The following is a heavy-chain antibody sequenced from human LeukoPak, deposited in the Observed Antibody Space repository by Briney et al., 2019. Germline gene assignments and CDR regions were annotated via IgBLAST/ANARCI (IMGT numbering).Heavy chain of an antibody. V-gene: IGHV5-51*01. CDR3: ARGKTARYFDY. CDR2: IYPGDSDT. CDR1: GYRFTTDY. J-gene: IGHJ4*02. Sequence: GESLKISCKASGYRFTTDYIGWVRQMPGKGLEWMGIIYPGDSDTRYSPSFQGQVTISADKSISTAYLQWSSLKASDTAMYYCARGKTARYFDYWGQGTLVTVSS. D-gene: IGHD6-25*01.